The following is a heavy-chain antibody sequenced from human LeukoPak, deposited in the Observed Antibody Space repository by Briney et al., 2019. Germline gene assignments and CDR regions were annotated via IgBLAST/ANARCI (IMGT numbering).Heavy chain of an antibody. CDR3: ATRPLGAGDFDY. J-gene: IGHJ4*02. CDR2: IYYSGST. CDR1: GGSISSYY. D-gene: IGHD6-19*01. V-gene: IGHV4-59*01. Sequence: PSETLSLTCTVSGGSISSYYWSWIRQPPGKGLEWIGYIYYSGSTNYNPSLKSRVTISVDTSTTKFSPKLRSVTAADTAVYYCATRPLGAGDFDYWGQGTLVTVSS.